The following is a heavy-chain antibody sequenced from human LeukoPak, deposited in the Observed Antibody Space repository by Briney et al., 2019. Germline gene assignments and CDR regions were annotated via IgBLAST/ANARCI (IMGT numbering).Heavy chain of an antibody. Sequence: PGGSLRLSCAASGFTFSSYGMHWVRQAPGMGLEWVAFIRYDGSNKYYAESVKGRFTISRDNSKNTLYLQMNSLRAEDTAVYYCAKDQWRSGSYYAAYNFDYWGQGTLVTVSS. CDR3: AKDQWRSGSYYAAYNFDY. D-gene: IGHD1-26*01. V-gene: IGHV3-30*02. CDR1: GFTFSSYG. CDR2: IRYDGSNK. J-gene: IGHJ4*02.